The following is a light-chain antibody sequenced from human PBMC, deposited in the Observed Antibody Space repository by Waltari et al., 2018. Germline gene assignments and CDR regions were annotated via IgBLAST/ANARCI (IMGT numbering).Light chain of an antibody. CDR1: QSLQHSNGYNY. CDR3: MQSLQTPYT. Sequence: DIVMTQSPLPLPVTPGEPASISCRYSQSLQHSNGYNYLEWYLQKPGQAPQLMLYLGSNRASGVPDRFSGSESGTDFTLKISRVEAEDVGAYYCMQSLQTPYTFGQGTKLEIK. CDR2: LGS. V-gene: IGKV2-28*01. J-gene: IGKJ2*01.